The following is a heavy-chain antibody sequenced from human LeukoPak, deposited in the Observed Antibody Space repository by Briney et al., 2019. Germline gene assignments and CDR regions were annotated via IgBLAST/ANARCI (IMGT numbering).Heavy chain of an antibody. Sequence: SETLSLTCAVYGGSFSGYYWSWIRQPPGKGLEWIGRIYTSGSTNYNPSLKSRVTMSVDTSKNQFSLKLSSVTAADTAVYYCARAHGSKDAFDIWGQGTMVTVSS. CDR2: IYTSGST. V-gene: IGHV4-59*10. CDR1: GGSFSGYY. CDR3: ARAHGSKDAFDI. J-gene: IGHJ3*02.